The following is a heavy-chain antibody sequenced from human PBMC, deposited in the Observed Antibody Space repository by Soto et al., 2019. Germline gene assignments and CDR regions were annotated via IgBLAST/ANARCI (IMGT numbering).Heavy chain of an antibody. CDR3: ARDKTTQH. Sequence: PSETLSLTSTVSGGSISSYYWSWIRQPPGKGLEWIGYIYYSGSTNYNPSLKSRVTISVDTSKNQFSLKLSSVTAADTAVYYCARDKTTQHWGQGTLVTVSS. V-gene: IGHV4-59*01. CDR1: GGSISSYY. J-gene: IGHJ1*01. CDR2: IYYSGST.